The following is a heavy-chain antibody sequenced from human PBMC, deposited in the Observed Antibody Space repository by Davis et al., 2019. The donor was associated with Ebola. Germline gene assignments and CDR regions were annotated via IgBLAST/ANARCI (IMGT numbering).Heavy chain of an antibody. CDR3: AKGYSSSLRGFDY. CDR1: GFTFSSYA. Sequence: PGKSLKISCAASGFTFSSYAMSWVRQAPGKGLEWVSAISGSGVSTYYADSVKGRFTISRDNSKNTLYLQMNSLRAEDTAVYYCAKGYSSSLRGFDYWGQGTLVTVSS. V-gene: IGHV3-23*01. D-gene: IGHD6-13*01. J-gene: IGHJ4*02. CDR2: ISGSGVST.